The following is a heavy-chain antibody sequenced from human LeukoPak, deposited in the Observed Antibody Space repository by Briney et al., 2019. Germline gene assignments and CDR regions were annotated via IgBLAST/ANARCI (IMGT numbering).Heavy chain of an antibody. CDR3: ARGCSGGSCYGNYYYGMDV. CDR1: GFTFDDYA. D-gene: IGHD2-15*01. Sequence: GGSLRLSCAASGFTFDDYAMHWVRQAPGKGLEWVSLISWDGGSTYYADYYADSVKGRFTISRDNSKNSLYLQMNSLRAEDTAVYYCARGCSGGSCYGNYYYGMDVWGQGTTVTVSS. CDR2: ISWDGGSTYYAD. V-gene: IGHV3-43D*03. J-gene: IGHJ6*02.